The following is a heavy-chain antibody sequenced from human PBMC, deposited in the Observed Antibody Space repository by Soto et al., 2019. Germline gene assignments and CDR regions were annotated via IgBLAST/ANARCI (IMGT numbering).Heavy chain of an antibody. CDR3: ATAEVDY. Sequence: VGSLRLSCAASAFTFGDYWMHWVRQPPGKGPEWVSRMTGDGRTTQYADSVKGRFTASRDNAKSTLYLQMNSLRAEDTAVYYCATAEVDYWGPGTLVTVPS. CDR1: AFTFGDYW. J-gene: IGHJ4*02. V-gene: IGHV3-74*03. CDR2: MTGDGRTT.